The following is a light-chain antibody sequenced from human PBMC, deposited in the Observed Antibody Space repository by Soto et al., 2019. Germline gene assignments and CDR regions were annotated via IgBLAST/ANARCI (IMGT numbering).Light chain of an antibody. CDR3: SSYTSSSTWV. J-gene: IGLJ3*02. V-gene: IGLV2-14*03. CDR2: DVN. CDR1: SSDVGGYNY. Sequence: QSALTQPASVSGSPGQSITISCAGTSSDVGGYNYVSWYQHHPGKAPKLMIYDVNNRPSGVSNRFSGSKSVNTASLTISGLQAEDEADSYCSSYTSSSTWVFGGGTKLTVL.